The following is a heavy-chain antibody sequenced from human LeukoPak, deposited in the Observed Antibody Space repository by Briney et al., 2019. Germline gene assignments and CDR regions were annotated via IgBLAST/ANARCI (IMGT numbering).Heavy chain of an antibody. CDR3: AREGHYCSGGSCYRLRNFDY. V-gene: IGHV1-69*13. Sequence: SVKVSCKASGGSFSTYAISWVRQAPGQGLEWMGGVILIFGTANYAQKFQGRVTITADESTSTAYMELSSLRSDDTAVYYCAREGHYCSGGSCYRLRNFDYWGQGTLVTVS. J-gene: IGHJ4*02. CDR2: VILIFGTA. CDR1: GGSFSTYA. D-gene: IGHD2-15*01.